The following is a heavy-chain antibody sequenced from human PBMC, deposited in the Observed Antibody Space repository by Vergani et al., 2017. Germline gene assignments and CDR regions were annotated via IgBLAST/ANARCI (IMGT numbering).Heavy chain of an antibody. CDR3: ARQIAAGGDV. Sequence: EVQLVQSGAEVKKPGESLRISCKGSGYSFTSYWISSVRQMPGKGLEWMGRIGPSDSYSNYSPSLQGHVTISADKSISTAYLQWSRLKASDTAMYYCARQIAAGGDVWGQGTTVTVSS. CDR2: IGPSDSYS. J-gene: IGHJ6*02. V-gene: IGHV5-10-1*03. D-gene: IGHD6-25*01. CDR1: GYSFTSYW.